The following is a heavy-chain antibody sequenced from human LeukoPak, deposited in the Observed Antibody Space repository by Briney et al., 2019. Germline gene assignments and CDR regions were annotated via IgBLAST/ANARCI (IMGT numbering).Heavy chain of an antibody. CDR1: GYTFTGYY. CDR2: INPNSGGT. V-gene: IGHV1-2*04. D-gene: IGHD3-22*01. Sequence: LAASVKVSCKASGYTFTGYYMHWVRQAPGQGLEWMGWINPNSGGTNYAQKFQGWVTMTRDTSISTAYMELSRLRSDDTAVYYCARYYHDSSGGVNWFDPWGQGTLVTVSS. CDR3: ARYYHDSSGGVNWFDP. J-gene: IGHJ5*02.